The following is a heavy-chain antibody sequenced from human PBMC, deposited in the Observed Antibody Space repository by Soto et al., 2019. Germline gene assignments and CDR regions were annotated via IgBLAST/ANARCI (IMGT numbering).Heavy chain of an antibody. D-gene: IGHD2-15*01. J-gene: IGHJ6*02. V-gene: IGHV3-9*01. Sequence: QPGGSLRLSCAASGFTFDDYAMHWVRQAPGKGLEWVSGISWNSGSIGYADSVKGRFTISRDNGKNSLYLQMNSLRAEDTALYYCAKDLKYGGNYYYYGMDVWGQGTTVTVSS. CDR1: GFTFDDYA. CDR2: ISWNSGSI. CDR3: AKDLKYGGNYYYYGMDV.